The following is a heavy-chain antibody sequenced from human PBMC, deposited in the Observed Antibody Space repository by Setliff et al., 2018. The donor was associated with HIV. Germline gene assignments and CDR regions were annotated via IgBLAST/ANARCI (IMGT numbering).Heavy chain of an antibody. Sequence: GGSLRLSCAASGFTLSSYGMHWVRQAPGKGLEWVAVISYDGSDKYYADSVKGRFTISRDESKNTLYLQMNSLRAEDTAVYYCAKERNPYDYDSSGYSWFDPWGQGTLVTVSS. CDR3: AKERNPYDYDSSGYSWFDP. CDR2: ISYDGSDK. V-gene: IGHV3-30*12. CDR1: GFTLSSYG. D-gene: IGHD3-22*01. J-gene: IGHJ5*02.